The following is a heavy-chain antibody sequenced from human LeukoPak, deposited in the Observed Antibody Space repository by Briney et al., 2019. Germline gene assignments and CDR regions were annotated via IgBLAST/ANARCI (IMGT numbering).Heavy chain of an antibody. D-gene: IGHD4-17*01. CDR3: ARGSPVPSDYGYFDY. CDR2: IYTSGST. CDR1: GGSISSYY. Sequence: SETLSLTCTVSGGSISSYYWSWIRQPAGKGLEWIGRIYTSGSTNYNPSLKSRVTMSVDTSKNQFSLKLSSVTAADTAVYYCARGSPVPSDYGYFDYWGQGTLVTVSS. V-gene: IGHV4-4*07. J-gene: IGHJ4*02.